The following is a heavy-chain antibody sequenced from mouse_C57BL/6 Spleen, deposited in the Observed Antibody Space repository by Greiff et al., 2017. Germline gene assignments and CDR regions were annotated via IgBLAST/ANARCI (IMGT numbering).Heavy chain of an antibody. Sequence: VQLQQPGAELVKPGASVKLSCKASGYTFTSYWITWVKQRPGQGLEWIGDIYPGSGSTNYNEKFKSKATLTVDTSSSTAYMPLSSLTSEDAAVDCCARQLRLRAMDYWGQGTSVTVSS. D-gene: IGHD3-2*02. CDR1: GYTFTSYW. CDR3: ARQLRLRAMDY. J-gene: IGHJ4*01. CDR2: IYPGSGST. V-gene: IGHV1-55*01.